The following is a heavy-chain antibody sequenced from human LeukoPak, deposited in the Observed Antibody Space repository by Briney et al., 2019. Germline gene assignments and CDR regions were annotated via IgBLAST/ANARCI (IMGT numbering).Heavy chain of an antibody. CDR1: GGSISSATYY. CDR3: ARDEGFGELLSPWFDP. D-gene: IGHD3-10*01. J-gene: IGHJ5*02. Sequence: PSETLSLTCTVSGGSISSATYYWSWIRQPAGKGLEWIGRIYTGGSTNYNPSLKSRVTISVDTSKNQFSLKLSSVTAADTAVYYCARDEGFGELLSPWFDPWGQGTLVTVSS. CDR2: IYTGGST. V-gene: IGHV4-61*02.